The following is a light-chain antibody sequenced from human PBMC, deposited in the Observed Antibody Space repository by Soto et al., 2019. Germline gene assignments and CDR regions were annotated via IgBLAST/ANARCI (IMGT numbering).Light chain of an antibody. V-gene: IGKV4-1*01. J-gene: IGKJ1*01. CDR1: QSVLDSSSGKSY. Sequence: DFVMTQSPDSLAVSLGERATISCKSSQSVLDSSSGKSYLAWYQQKLGQPPRLLIYWASTRESGVPDRFSAGGSGADFTLTISSLQAEDVAIYYGQQYYHLWSFGQGTKVEIK. CDR2: WAS. CDR3: QQYYHLWS.